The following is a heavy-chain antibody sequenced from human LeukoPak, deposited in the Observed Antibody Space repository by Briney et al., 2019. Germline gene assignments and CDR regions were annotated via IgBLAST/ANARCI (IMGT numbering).Heavy chain of an antibody. J-gene: IGHJ4*02. D-gene: IGHD6-6*01. CDR1: GLTVSSNY. CDR2: IWYDGSNK. CDR3: AKDRLRYSSSSAFDY. Sequence: GGSLRLSCAASGLTVSSNYMTWVRQAPGKGLEWVAVIWYDGSNKYYADSVKGRFTISRDNSKNTLYLQMNSLRAEDTAVYYCAKDRLRYSSSSAFDYWGQGTLVTVSS. V-gene: IGHV3-33*06.